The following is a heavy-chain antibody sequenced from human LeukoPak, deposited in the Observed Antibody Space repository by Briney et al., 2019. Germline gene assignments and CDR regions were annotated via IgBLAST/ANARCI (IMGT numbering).Heavy chain of an antibody. CDR1: GFSFSNAW. CDR2: IKSKGDGGIS. D-gene: IGHD2-15*01. J-gene: IGHJ4*02. V-gene: IGHV3-15*05. Sequence: GGSLRLSCEASGFSFSNAWMSWVRQTPGKGLEWVGRIKSKGDGGISQYAAPVKGRFTISRDDSKNTLYLQTNSLKTEDTAVYYCTTNSLYCSGGGCYSDYWGQGTLVTVSS. CDR3: TTNSLYCSGGGCYSDY.